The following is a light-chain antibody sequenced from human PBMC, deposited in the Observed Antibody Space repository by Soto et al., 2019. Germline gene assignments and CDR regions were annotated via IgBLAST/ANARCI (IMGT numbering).Light chain of an antibody. CDR3: QQYGSSPTWT. CDR2: GAS. J-gene: IGKJ1*01. V-gene: IGKV3-20*01. Sequence: EFVLTQSPGTLSLSPGERATLSCRASQSFSTNYLAWYQQKPGRAPRLLIYGASSRATGIPDRFSGSGSGTDFTLTISRLEPEDLAVYYCQQYGSSPTWTFGQGTKVDIK. CDR1: QSFSTNY.